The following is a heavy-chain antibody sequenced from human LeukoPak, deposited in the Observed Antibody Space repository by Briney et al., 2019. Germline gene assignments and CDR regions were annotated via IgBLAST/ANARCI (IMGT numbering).Heavy chain of an antibody. Sequence: GSLRLSWAASGFPFGDYGMRWGRQAPGKGLEWVSCINWNGGSTGYADSVKGRFTISRDNAKNSLYLQMNSLRAEDTALYYCARDSVPMVRGVPTHWFDPWGQGTLVTVSS. CDR3: ARDSVPMVRGVPTHWFDP. CDR1: GFPFGDYG. V-gene: IGHV3-20*04. D-gene: IGHD3-10*01. J-gene: IGHJ5*02. CDR2: INWNGGST.